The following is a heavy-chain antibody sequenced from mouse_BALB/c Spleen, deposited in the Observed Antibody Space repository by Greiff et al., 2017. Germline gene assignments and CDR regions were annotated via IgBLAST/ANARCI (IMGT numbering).Heavy chain of an antibody. Sequence: EVQRVESGGGLVKPGGSLKLSCAASGFTFSSYAMSWVRQTPEKRLEWVATISSGGSYTYYPDSVKGRFTISRDNAKNTLYLQMSSLRSEDTAMYYCVRHGDDGYSWFAYWGQGTLVTVSA. D-gene: IGHD2-3*01. CDR3: VRHGDDGYSWFAY. V-gene: IGHV5-9-3*01. CDR1: GFTFSSYA. J-gene: IGHJ3*01. CDR2: ISSGGSYT.